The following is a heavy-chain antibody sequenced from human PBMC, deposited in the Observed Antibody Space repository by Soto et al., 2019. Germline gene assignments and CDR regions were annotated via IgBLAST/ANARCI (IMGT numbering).Heavy chain of an antibody. CDR1: DFC. Sequence: DFCRSRISKKKGKGLEWVSYISSSSSYTNYADSVKGRFTISRDNAKNSLYLQMNSLRAEDTAVYYCARDYGYDSSGYYYSFYYYGMDVWGQGTTVTVSS. V-gene: IGHV3-11*06. CDR2: ISSSSSYT. J-gene: IGHJ6*02. D-gene: IGHD3-22*01. CDR3: ARDYGYDSSGYYYSFYYYGMDV.